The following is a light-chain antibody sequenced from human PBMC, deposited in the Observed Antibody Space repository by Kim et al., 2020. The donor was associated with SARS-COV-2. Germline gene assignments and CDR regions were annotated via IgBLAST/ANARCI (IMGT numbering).Light chain of an antibody. CDR3: HVWDSVSDHHV. CDR1: NIGHKV. J-gene: IGLJ1*01. Sequence: SYELTQPPSVSVAPGMTANITCGGDNIGHKVVHWYQQRPGLAPLLVLSYDNRRPSGIPERFSGSNSGNTATLTISRVEVGDEADYYCHVWDSVSDHHVF. V-gene: IGLV3-21*04. CDR2: YDN.